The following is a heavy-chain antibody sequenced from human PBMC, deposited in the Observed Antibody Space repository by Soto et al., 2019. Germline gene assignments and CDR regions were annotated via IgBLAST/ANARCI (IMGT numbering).Heavy chain of an antibody. CDR3: ARARGELYSYYFDY. V-gene: IGHV3-23*01. D-gene: IGHD3-10*01. CDR1: GFTFSSYA. Sequence: PGGSLRLSCAASGFTFSSYAMSWVRQAPGKGLEWVSAISGSGGSTYYADSVKGRFTISRDNSKNTLYLQMNSLRAEDTAVYYCARARGELYSYYFDYWGQGTLVTVSS. CDR2: ISGSGGST. J-gene: IGHJ4*02.